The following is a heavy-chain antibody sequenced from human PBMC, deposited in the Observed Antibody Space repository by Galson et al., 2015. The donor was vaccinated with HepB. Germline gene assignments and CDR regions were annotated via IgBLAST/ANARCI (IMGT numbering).Heavy chain of an antibody. CDR3: AAPSDYGEDYYYGMDV. V-gene: IGHV1-58*01. Sequence: SVKVSCKASGFTFTSSAVQWVRRARGQRLEWIGWIVVGSGNTNYAQKFQERVTITRDMSTSTAYMELSSLRSEETAVYYCAAPSDYGEDYYYGMDVWGQGTTVTVSS. J-gene: IGHJ6*02. CDR2: IVVGSGNT. CDR1: GFTFTSSA. D-gene: IGHD4-17*01.